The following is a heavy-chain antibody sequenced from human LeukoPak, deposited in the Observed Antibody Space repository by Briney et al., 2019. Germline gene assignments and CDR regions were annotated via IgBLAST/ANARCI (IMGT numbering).Heavy chain of an antibody. D-gene: IGHD2-15*01. CDR2: ISSSSSYI. V-gene: IGHV3-21*01. CDR1: GFTFSSYS. Sequence: PGGSLRLSCAASGFTFSSYSMNWVRQAPGKGLEWVSSISSSSSYIYYADSVKGRFTISRGNAKNSLYLQMNSLRAEDTAVYYCATIYSGYRDAFDIWGQGTMVTVSS. J-gene: IGHJ3*02. CDR3: ATIYSGYRDAFDI.